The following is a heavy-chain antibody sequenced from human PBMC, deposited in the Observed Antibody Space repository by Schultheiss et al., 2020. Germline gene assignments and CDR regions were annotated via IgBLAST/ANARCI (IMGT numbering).Heavy chain of an antibody. Sequence: SQTLSLTCTVSGGSISSYYWSWIRQPPGKGLEWIGYIYYSGSTNYNPSLKSRVTISVDTSKNQFSLKLSSVTAADTAVYYCARRRTGAFDYWGQGTLVTVSS. CDR1: GGSISSYY. CDR2: IYYSGST. J-gene: IGHJ4*02. V-gene: IGHV4-59*08. CDR3: ARRRTGAFDY. D-gene: IGHD1-1*01.